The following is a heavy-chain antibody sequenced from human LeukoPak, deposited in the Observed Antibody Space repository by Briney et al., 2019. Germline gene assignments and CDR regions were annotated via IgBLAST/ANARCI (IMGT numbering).Heavy chain of an antibody. CDR2: INPNSGGT. D-gene: IGHD2-8*01. V-gene: IGHV1-2*02. CDR1: GYTFTIYY. Sequence: ASVKVSCKASGYTFTIYYIHWVRQAPGQGLEWMGWINPNSGGTNYAQKFQGRVTMTRDTSISTAYMELSRLRSDDAAVYYCARVYRDAFDIWGQGTMVTVSS. J-gene: IGHJ3*02. CDR3: ARVYRDAFDI.